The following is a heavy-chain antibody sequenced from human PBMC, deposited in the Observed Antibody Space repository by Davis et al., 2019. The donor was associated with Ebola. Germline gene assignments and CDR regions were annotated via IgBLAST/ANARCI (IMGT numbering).Heavy chain of an antibody. CDR2: INHSGST. Sequence: PSETLSLTCAVYGGSFSGYYWSWIRQPPGKGLEWIGEINHSGSTNYNPSLKSRVTISVDTSKNQFSLKLSSVTAADTAVYYCSGYSPNLRYYFDYWGQGTLVTVSS. V-gene: IGHV4-34*01. CDR1: GGSFSGYY. J-gene: IGHJ4*02. D-gene: IGHD6-13*01. CDR3: SGYSPNLRYYFDY.